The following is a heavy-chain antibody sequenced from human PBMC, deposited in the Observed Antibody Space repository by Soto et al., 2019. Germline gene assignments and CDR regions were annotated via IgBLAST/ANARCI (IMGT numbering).Heavy chain of an antibody. CDR1: GGSFSGYY. J-gene: IGHJ6*02. Sequence: QVQLQQWGAGLLKPSETLSLTCAVYGGSFSGYYWSWIRQPPGKGLVWLGEINHSGSTNYNPSLKSRVTISVDTSKNQSAQKRSSVTAADTAVDYCARGGRNYDDGMDVWGQGTTVTVSS. V-gene: IGHV4-34*01. CDR3: ARGGRNYDDGMDV. CDR2: INHSGST.